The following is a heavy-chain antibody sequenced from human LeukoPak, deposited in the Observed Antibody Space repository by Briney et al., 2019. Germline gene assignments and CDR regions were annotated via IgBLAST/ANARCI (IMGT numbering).Heavy chain of an antibody. D-gene: IGHD3-10*01. Sequence: PSETLSLTCTVSGGSISSYYWSWIRQPAGKGLEWIRRIYTSGSTNYNPSLKSRVTMSVDTSKNQFSLKLSSVTAADTAVYYCAREWFGELGNWFDPWGQGTLVTVSS. V-gene: IGHV4-4*07. J-gene: IGHJ5*02. CDR3: AREWFGELGNWFDP. CDR1: GGSISSYY. CDR2: IYTSGST.